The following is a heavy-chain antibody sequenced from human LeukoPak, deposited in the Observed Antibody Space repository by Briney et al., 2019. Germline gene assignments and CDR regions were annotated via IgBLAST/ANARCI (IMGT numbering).Heavy chain of an antibody. Sequence: SETLSLTCAVYGGSFSGYYWSWIRQPPGKGLEWIGEINHSGSTNYNPSLKSRVTISVDTSKNQFSLKLSSVTAADTAVYYCGRGRTVRNCSGGSCYSGSDYWGQGTLVTVSS. CDR2: INHSGST. CDR1: GGSFSGYY. V-gene: IGHV4-34*01. CDR3: GRGRTVRNCSGGSCYSGSDY. J-gene: IGHJ4*02. D-gene: IGHD2-15*01.